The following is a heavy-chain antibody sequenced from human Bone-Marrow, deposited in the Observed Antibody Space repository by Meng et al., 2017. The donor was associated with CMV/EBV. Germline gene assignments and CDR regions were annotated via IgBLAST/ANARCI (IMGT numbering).Heavy chain of an antibody. CDR2: IIPIFGTA. CDR1: GGTFSSYA. Sequence: SVKVSCKASGGTFSSYAISWVRQAPGQGLEWMGGIIPIFGTANYAQKFQGRVTITTDESTSTAYMELSSLRSEDMAVYYCAGGDCSSTSCYPYYYYYGMDVWGQGTTVTVSS. V-gene: IGHV1-69*05. D-gene: IGHD2-2*01. J-gene: IGHJ6*02. CDR3: AGGDCSSTSCYPYYYYYGMDV.